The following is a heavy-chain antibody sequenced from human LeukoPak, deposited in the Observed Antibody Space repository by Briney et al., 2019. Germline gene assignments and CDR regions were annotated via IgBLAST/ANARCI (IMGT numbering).Heavy chain of an antibody. Sequence: SSETLSLTCTVSGGSISSYYWSWIRQPPGKGLEWIGEINHSGSTNYNPSLKSRVTISVDTSKNQFSLKLSSVTAADTAVYYCASRNVDTAILDYWGQGTLVTVSS. CDR1: GGSISSYY. J-gene: IGHJ4*02. V-gene: IGHV4-34*01. CDR3: ASRNVDTAILDY. CDR2: INHSGST. D-gene: IGHD5-18*01.